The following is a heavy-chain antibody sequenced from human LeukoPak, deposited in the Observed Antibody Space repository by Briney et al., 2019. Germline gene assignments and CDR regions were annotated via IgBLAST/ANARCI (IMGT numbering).Heavy chain of an antibody. CDR2: ISYDGNNR. V-gene: IGHV3-30*01. J-gene: IGHJ3*02. Sequence: GGSLRLSCAASGFTFRTYAMHWVRQAPGKGLEWVAVISYDGNNRYYADSVKGRFTISRDNSKNTLYLQMDSLRAEDTAVYYRARVFPYDSSGYYFILNAFDIWGQGTMVTVSS. CDR1: GFTFRTYA. CDR3: ARVFPYDSSGYYFILNAFDI. D-gene: IGHD3-22*01.